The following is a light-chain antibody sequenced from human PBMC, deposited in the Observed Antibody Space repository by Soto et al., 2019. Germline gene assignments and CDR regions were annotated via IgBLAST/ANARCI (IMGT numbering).Light chain of an antibody. CDR2: QAS. CDR3: QQYKSYSRT. J-gene: IGKJ1*01. Sequence: DIQMTQSPSTLPASVGDTVTITCRASQSISSWLAWFQQKPGKAPKLLIAQASYLESGVPSRFSGSESGTEFTLTISGLQPDDFATYYCQQYKSYSRTFGQGTKVEIK. V-gene: IGKV1-5*03. CDR1: QSISSW.